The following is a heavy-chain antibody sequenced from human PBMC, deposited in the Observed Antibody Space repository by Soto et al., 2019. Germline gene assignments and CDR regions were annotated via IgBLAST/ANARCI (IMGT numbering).Heavy chain of an antibody. CDR1: GYTFADYW. J-gene: IGHJ5*02. Sequence: GESLKISCKGSGYTFADYWIGWVRQMPGKGLGWMGIIWPGDSDARYSPSFQGQVTMSVDKSISTAYLQWSSLKASDTAIYYCARRQGTGYFGPWSQGTLVTVSS. V-gene: IGHV5-51*01. CDR3: ARRQGTGYFGP. D-gene: IGHD1-1*01. CDR2: IWPGDSDA.